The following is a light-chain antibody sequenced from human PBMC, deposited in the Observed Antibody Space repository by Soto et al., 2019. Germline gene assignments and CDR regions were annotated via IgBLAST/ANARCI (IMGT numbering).Light chain of an antibody. Sequence: EIVLTQSPGTLSWSPGERATLSCRASQSFNYNFLARYLQKPGQAPRLHIYGASSRATGIPDRFSGSGSGTDFTLTISELEHEDFAVYYCQLYGSSSRTFGGGTKVEIK. J-gene: IGKJ4*01. CDR3: QLYGSSSRT. CDR1: QSFNYNF. V-gene: IGKV3-20*01. CDR2: GAS.